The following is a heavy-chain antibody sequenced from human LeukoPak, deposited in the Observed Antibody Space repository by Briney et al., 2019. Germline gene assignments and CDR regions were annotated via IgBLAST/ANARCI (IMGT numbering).Heavy chain of an antibody. CDR1: GGSISSSSYY. D-gene: IGHD3-22*01. J-gene: IGHJ4*02. V-gene: IGHV4-39*01. CDR3: AITMIVVAEPSFDY. CDR2: IYYSGST. Sequence: PSETLSLTCTVSGGSISSSSYYWGWIRQPPVKGLEWIGSIYYSGSTYYNPSLKSRVTISVDTSKNQFSLKLSSVTAADTAVYYCAITMIVVAEPSFDYWGQGTLVTVSS.